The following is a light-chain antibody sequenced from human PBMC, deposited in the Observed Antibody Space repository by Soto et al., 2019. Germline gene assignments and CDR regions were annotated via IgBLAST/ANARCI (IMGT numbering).Light chain of an antibody. V-gene: IGLV2-11*01. CDR1: SRDVGSYNY. CDR2: DVS. Sequence: SVLTQPRSVSGSPGQTVTISCTGTSRDVGSYNYVSWYQQYPGKAPKLIIYDVSRRPSGVPDRFSGSKYGSTASLTISGLQAEDEADYYCSSFKGTNSFVFGTGTKVTVL. J-gene: IGLJ1*01. CDR3: SSFKGTNSFV.